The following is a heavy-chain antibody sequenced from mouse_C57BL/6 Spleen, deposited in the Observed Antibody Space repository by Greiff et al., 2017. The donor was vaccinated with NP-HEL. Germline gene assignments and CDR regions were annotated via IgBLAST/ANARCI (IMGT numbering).Heavy chain of an antibody. CDR3: ARVSSWITTVVGNAMDY. D-gene: IGHD1-1*01. V-gene: IGHV1-84*01. Sequence: VQLQESGPELVKPGASVKISCKASGYTFTDYYINWVKQRPGQGLEWLGWIYPGSGNTKYNEKFKGKATLTVDTSSSTAYMQLSSLTSEDSAVYFCARVSSWITTVVGNAMDYWGQGTSVTVSS. CDR2: IYPGSGNT. CDR1: GYTFTDYY. J-gene: IGHJ4*01.